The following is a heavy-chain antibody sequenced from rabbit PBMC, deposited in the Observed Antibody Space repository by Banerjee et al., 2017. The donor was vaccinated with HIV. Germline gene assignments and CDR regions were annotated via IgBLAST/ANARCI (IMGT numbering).Heavy chain of an antibody. CDR1: GFSFSGSCY. CDR3: ARDDYTYGYAGYGYFNL. D-gene: IGHD6-1*01. J-gene: IGHJ4*01. Sequence: QSLEESGGDLVKPGASLTLTCTASGFSFSGSCYMCWVRQAPGKGLEWIACIYSSGSTYYASWAKGRFTISKTSSTTVTLQMTSLTAADTATYFCARDDYTYGYAGYGYFNLWGQGTLVTVS. V-gene: IGHV1S40*01. CDR2: IYSSGST.